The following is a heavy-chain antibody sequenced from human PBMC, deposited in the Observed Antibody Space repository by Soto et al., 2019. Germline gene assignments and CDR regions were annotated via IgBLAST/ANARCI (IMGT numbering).Heavy chain of an antibody. D-gene: IGHD3-22*01. V-gene: IGHV4-39*01. CDR1: GGSISSTTYY. CDR3: ARYYDTSNRPYFHH. J-gene: IGHJ1*01. Sequence: SETLSLTCAVSGGSISSTTYYWAWIRQPPGKGLEWVATIYYSGATYYNQSLKSRLTISIDTSKNQFSLRLSSVTAADTAMYYCARYYDTSNRPYFHHWGQGTRVTVSS. CDR2: IYYSGAT.